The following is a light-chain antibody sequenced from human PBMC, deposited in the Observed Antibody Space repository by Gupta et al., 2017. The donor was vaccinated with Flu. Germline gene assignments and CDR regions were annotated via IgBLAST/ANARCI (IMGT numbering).Light chain of an antibody. CDR2: EGT. CDR3: CAYGASSTGV. J-gene: IGLJ1*01. CDR1: SSDVGNYEL. Sequence: QPALTQPASVSGSPGQTVTIFCAGTSSDVGNYELVSWYQQHPGKAPKVILYEGTKRPSGVSDRFSGSKSGNTASLTISGLQPEDEADYFCCAYGASSTGVFGTGTKVTVL. V-gene: IGLV2-23*01.